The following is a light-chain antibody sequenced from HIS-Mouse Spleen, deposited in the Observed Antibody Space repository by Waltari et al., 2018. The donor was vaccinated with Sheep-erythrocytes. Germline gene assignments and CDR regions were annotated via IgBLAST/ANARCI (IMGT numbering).Light chain of an antibody. J-gene: IGLJ1*01. Sequence: QSALTQPASVSGSPGQSITISCTGTSSDVGGYNYVSWYQQHPGKAPKLMIYEVSNRPSGVSNRFSGPKSGNPAYLTISGLQAEDEADYYCSSYTSSSTLYVFGTGTKVTVL. V-gene: IGLV2-14*01. CDR3: SSYTSSSTLYV. CDR1: SSDVGGYNY. CDR2: EVS.